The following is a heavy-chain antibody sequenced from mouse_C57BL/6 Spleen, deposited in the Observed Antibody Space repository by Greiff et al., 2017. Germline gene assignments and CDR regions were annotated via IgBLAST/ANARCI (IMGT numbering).Heavy chain of an antibody. D-gene: IGHD2-4*01. CDR3: AKFYDYDGY. J-gene: IGHJ2*01. V-gene: IGHV1-69*01. Sequence: QVQLQQPGAELVMPGASVKLSCKASGYTFTSYWMHWVKQRPGQGLEWIGEIDPSDSYTNYNQKFKGKSTLTVDKSSSTAYMQLSSLTSEDSAVYYCAKFYDYDGYWGQGTTLTVSS. CDR2: IDPSDSYT. CDR1: GYTFTSYW.